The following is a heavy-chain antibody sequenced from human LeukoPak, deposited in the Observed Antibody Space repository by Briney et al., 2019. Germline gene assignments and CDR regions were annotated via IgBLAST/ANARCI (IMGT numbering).Heavy chain of an antibody. V-gene: IGHV3-33*08. D-gene: IGHD3-22*01. Sequence: PGGSLRLSCAASGFAVTSYAMHWVRQAPGKGLEWVAVIWYDGSNKYYADSVKGRFTISRDNSKNTLYLQMNSLRAEDTAVYYCARDSHYYDSRGGFDYWGQGTLVTVSS. CDR3: ARDSHYYDSRGGFDY. CDR2: IWYDGSNK. CDR1: GFAVTSYA. J-gene: IGHJ4*02.